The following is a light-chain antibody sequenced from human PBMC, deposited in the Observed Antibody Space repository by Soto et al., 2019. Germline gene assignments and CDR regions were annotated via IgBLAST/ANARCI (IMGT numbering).Light chain of an antibody. CDR2: GAS. V-gene: IGKV3D-15*01. CDR3: QQYNNRPPREVT. J-gene: IGKJ4*01. Sequence: EIVMTQSPATLSVSPGERATLSCRASQSVSSNLAWYQQKPGQAPRLLIYGASTRATGIPARFSGSGSGTEFALTISSLQCEEFAVYYCQQYNNRPPREVTFGGGTKVAIK. CDR1: QSVSSN.